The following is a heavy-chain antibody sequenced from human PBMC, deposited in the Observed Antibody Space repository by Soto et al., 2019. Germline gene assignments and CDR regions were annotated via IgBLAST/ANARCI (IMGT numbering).Heavy chain of an antibody. J-gene: IGHJ3*02. Sequence: QVQLVQSGAEVKKPGVSVKVSCKASGYTFTSYDINWVRQATGQGLEWMGWMNPNSGNTGYAQKFQGRVTMTRNTSISTDYMELSSLRSEDTAAYYCARGMITFGGVIVDAFDIWGQGTMVTVSS. CDR1: GYTFTSYD. D-gene: IGHD3-16*02. CDR3: ARGMITFGGVIVDAFDI. CDR2: MNPNSGNT. V-gene: IGHV1-8*01.